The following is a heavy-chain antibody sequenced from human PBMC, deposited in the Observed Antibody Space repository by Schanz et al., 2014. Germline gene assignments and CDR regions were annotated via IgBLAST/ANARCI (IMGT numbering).Heavy chain of an antibody. J-gene: IGHJ4*02. CDR1: GFTFSSYL. V-gene: IGHV3-23*04. CDR2: ISDRGDGT. Sequence: EVQLVESGGGLVQPGGSLTLSCAASGFTFSSYLMSWVRQAPGKGLEWVSGISDRGDGTNYGDSVRGRFTISRDNSRNTVYLQMNNVGVDDTATYYCVKTDAGWRFDYWGQGTLVSVSA. CDR3: VKTDAGWRFDY. D-gene: IGHD6-19*01.